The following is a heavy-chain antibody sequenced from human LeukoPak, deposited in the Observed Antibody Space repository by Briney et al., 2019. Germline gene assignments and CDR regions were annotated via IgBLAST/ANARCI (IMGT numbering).Heavy chain of an antibody. D-gene: IGHD3-22*01. CDR2: IYPGDSDT. V-gene: IGHV5-51*01. CDR1: GYSFTSYW. J-gene: IGHJ5*02. Sequence: PGESLKISCKGSGYSFTSYWIGWVRQMPGKGLDWMGIIYPGDSDTRYSPSFQGQVTMSADKSISTAYLQWSSLKASDTAMYYCARYPYYYDSSGYYYDHWGQGTLVTVSS. CDR3: ARYPYYYDSSGYYYDH.